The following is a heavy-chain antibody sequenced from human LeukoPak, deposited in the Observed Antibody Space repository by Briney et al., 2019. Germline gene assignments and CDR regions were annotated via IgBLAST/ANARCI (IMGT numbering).Heavy chain of an antibody. CDR3: TTAVDLYDSSGYYPDYYFDY. J-gene: IGHJ4*02. V-gene: IGHV3-15*01. CDR1: GFTFSNAW. CDR2: IKSKTDGGTT. D-gene: IGHD3-22*01. Sequence: GGSLRLCCAASGFTFSNAWMSWVRQAPGKGLEWVGRIKSKTDGGTTDYAAPVKGRFTISRDDSKNTLYLQMNSLKTEDTAVYYCTTAVDLYDSSGYYPDYYFDYWGQGTLVTVSS.